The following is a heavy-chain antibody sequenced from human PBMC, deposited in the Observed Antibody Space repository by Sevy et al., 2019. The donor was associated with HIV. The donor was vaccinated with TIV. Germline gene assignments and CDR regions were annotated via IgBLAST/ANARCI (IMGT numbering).Heavy chain of an antibody. Sequence: GGSLRHSCAASGFTFSSYGMHWVRQAPGKGLEWVAVIWYDGSNKYYADSVKGRFTISRDNSKNTLYLQMNSLRAEDTAVYYCARDFGAQTPLNYYYYGMDVWGQGTTVTVS. CDR1: GFTFSSYG. V-gene: IGHV3-33*01. CDR3: ARDFGAQTPLNYYYYGMDV. J-gene: IGHJ6*02. D-gene: IGHD3-10*01. CDR2: IWYDGSNK.